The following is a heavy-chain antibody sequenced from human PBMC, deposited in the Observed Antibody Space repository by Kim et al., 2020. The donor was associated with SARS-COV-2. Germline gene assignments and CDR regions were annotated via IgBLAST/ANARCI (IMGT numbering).Heavy chain of an antibody. Sequence: GGSLRLSCAASGFTFSSYSMNWVRQAPGKGLEWVSYISSSSSTIYYADSVKGRFTISRDNAKNSLYLQMNSLRDEDTAVYYCAKNLRPDIVVVPAAMYYYYGMDVWGQGTTVTVSS. CDR3: AKNLRPDIVVVPAAMYYYYGMDV. V-gene: IGHV3-48*02. CDR2: ISSSSSTI. J-gene: IGHJ6*02. D-gene: IGHD2-2*01. CDR1: GFTFSSYS.